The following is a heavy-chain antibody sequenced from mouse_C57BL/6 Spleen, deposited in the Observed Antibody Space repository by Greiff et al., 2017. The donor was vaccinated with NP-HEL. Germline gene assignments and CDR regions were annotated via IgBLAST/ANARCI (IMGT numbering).Heavy chain of an antibody. CDR2: IHHNSGST. CDR3: ARKDDYDGAWFAY. D-gene: IGHD2-4*01. CDR1: GYTFTSYW. J-gene: IGHJ3*01. Sequence: HVQLHQPVAELVKPGASVKLSCKASGYTFTSYWMHWVKPRPGHCLACIGMIHHNSGSTNNNEKFKSKATLTVDKSSSTAYMQLSSLTSEDSAVYYCARKDDYDGAWFAYWGQGTLVTVSA. V-gene: IGHV1-64*01.